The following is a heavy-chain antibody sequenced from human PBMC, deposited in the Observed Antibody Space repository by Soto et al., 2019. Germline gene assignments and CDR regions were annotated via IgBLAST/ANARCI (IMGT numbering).Heavy chain of an antibody. D-gene: IGHD4-17*01. J-gene: IGHJ6*03. CDR3: ARVGYGDDYYYYYYMDV. CDR2: IYYSGST. Sequence: SETLSLTCTVSGGSISSGGYYWSWIRQHPGKGLEWIGYIYYSGSTYYNPSLKSRVTISVDTSKNQFSLKLSSVTAADTAVYYCARVGYGDDYYYYYYMDVGGKGTTVTVS. V-gene: IGHV4-31*03. CDR1: GGSISSGGYY.